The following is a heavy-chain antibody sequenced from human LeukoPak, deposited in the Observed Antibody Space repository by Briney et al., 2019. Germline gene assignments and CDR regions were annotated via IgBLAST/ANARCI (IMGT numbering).Heavy chain of an antibody. CDR3: TGDIVVVPAAIPLDY. D-gene: IGHD2-2*01. CDR2: ISGSGGST. CDR1: GFTFSSYA. V-gene: IGHV3-23*01. J-gene: IGHJ4*02. Sequence: GGSLRLSCAASGFTFSSYAMSWVRQAPGKGLEWVSAISGSGGSTYYADSVKGRFTISRDNSKNTLYLQMNSLRAEDTAVYYCTGDIVVVPAAIPLDYWGQGTLVIVSS.